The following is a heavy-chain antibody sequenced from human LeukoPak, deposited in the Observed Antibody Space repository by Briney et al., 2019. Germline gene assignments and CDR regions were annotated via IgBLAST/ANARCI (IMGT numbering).Heavy chain of an antibody. CDR3: VIAYASSENWRFDY. CDR1: GFTFSSYG. Sequence: PGRSLRLSCAASGFTFSSYGMHWVRQAPGKGLEWVAVISYDGSNKYYADSVKGRFTISRDNSKNTLYLQMNSLRAEDTAIYYCVIAYASSENWRFDYWGQGTLVTVSS. V-gene: IGHV3-30*03. D-gene: IGHD2-8*01. CDR2: ISYDGSNK. J-gene: IGHJ4*02.